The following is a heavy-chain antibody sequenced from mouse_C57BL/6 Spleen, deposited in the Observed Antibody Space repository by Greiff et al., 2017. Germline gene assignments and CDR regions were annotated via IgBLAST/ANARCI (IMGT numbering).Heavy chain of an antibody. Sequence: EVQLQQSGAELVRPGASVKLSCTASGFNIKDDYMHWVKQRPEQGLEWIGWIDPENGDTEYASKFQGKATITADTSSNTAYLQLSSLTSEDTAVYYCTSPMRLGPFAYWGQGTLVTVSA. J-gene: IGHJ3*01. CDR1: GFNIKDDY. D-gene: IGHD4-1*01. CDR3: TSPMRLGPFAY. CDR2: IDPENGDT. V-gene: IGHV14-4*01.